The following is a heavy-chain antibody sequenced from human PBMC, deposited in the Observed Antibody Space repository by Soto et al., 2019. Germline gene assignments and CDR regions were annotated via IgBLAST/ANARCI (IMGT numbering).Heavy chain of an antibody. Sequence: ASVKVSCKVSGNTLTGLPMHWVRQAPGKGLEWIGSLDLEEGERIFAQSFQGRVTMSEDTSTDTPYMELSSLKSEDTAVYYCAAGVTTFDYSRQGTLVTVCS. D-gene: IGHD4-17*01. CDR3: AAGVTTFDY. CDR1: GNTLTGLP. CDR2: LDLEEGER. V-gene: IGHV1-24*01. J-gene: IGHJ4*02.